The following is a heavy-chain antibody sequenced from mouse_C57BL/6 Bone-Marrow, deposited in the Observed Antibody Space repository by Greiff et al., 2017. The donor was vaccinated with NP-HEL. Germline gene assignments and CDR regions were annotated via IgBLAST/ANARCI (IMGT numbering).Heavy chain of an antibody. V-gene: IGHV1-61*01. CDR2: IYPSDSET. CDR1: GYTFTSYW. D-gene: IGHD2-3*01. CDR3: ARQRWLQLAY. J-gene: IGHJ3*01. Sequence: VQLQQPGAELVRPGSSVKLSCKASGYTFTSYWMDWVKQRPGQGLAWIGNIYPSDSETHYNQKFKDKATLTVDKSSSTAYMQLSSLTSEDSAVYYCARQRWLQLAYWGQGTLVTVSA.